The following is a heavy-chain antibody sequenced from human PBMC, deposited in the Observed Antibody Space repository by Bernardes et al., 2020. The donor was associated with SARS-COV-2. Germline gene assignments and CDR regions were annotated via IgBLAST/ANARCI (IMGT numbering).Heavy chain of an antibody. D-gene: IGHD1-26*01. CDR1: GYTLTELS. CDR3: ATTTPHLPTSGYWFDP. CDR2: FDPEDGET. V-gene: IGHV1-24*01. J-gene: IGHJ5*02. Sequence: AGVKVSCKVSGYTLTELSMHWVRQAPGKGLEWMGGFDPEDGETIYAQKFQGRVTMTEDTSTDTAYMELSSLRSEDTAVYYCATTTPHLPTSGYWFDPWGQGTLVTVSS.